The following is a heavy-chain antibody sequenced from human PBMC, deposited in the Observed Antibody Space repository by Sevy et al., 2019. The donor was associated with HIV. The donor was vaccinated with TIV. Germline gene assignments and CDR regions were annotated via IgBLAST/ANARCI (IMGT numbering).Heavy chain of an antibody. J-gene: IGHJ4*02. CDR3: AFTKGVFGVVMTSFFFDY. Sequence: ASVKVSCQASGYSFTSYGIIWVRQAPGQGLEWMGWISAYNGNTNYAREFQGRLTMTTDTSTSTVYMDLRSLRSDDTAVYYCAFTKGVFGVVMTSFFFDYWGQGTPVTVSS. D-gene: IGHD3-3*01. CDR2: ISAYNGNT. CDR1: GYSFTSYG. V-gene: IGHV1-18*01.